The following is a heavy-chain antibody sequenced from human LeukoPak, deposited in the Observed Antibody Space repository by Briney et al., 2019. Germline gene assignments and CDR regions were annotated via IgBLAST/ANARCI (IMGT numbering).Heavy chain of an antibody. CDR2: IYYSGST. D-gene: IGHD5-12*01. CDR1: GGSISSYY. CDR3: ARGTWMATAYYFDY. J-gene: IGHJ4*02. Sequence: TSETLSLTCTVSGGSISSYYWSWIRQPPGKGLEWIGHIYYSGSTNYNPSLKSRVTISVDTSKNQFSLKLSSVTAADTAVYYCARGTWMATAYYFDYWGQGTLVTVSS. V-gene: IGHV4-59*01.